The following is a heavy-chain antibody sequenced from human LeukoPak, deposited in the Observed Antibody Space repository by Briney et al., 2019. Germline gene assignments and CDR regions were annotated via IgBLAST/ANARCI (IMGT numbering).Heavy chain of an antibody. CDR2: INPGGGDT. Sequence: GASVKVSCKASGYTFNTYYIHWVRQAPGQGLEWMGLINPGGGDTSYAQNLQGRVTMTRDTSTSTVYLELSNLRSEDTAVYYCTRGPRGQRFDYWGQGTLVTVSS. V-gene: IGHV1-46*02. CDR1: GYTFNTYY. D-gene: IGHD1-1*01. J-gene: IGHJ4*02. CDR3: TRGPRGQRFDY.